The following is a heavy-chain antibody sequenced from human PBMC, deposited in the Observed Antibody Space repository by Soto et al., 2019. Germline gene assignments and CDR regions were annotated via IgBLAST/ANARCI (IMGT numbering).Heavy chain of an antibody. J-gene: IGHJ4*02. CDR3: ARADSFDY. CDR1: GYSFTSDG. V-gene: IGHV1-18*04. Sequence: PSVQFSCESSGYSFTSDGINCVRQAPGQGLEWMGWISAYNGNTNYAQKLQGRVTMTTDTYTSTAYMELRRLRSDDTAVYYCARADSFDYCCQATLVTVS. CDR2: ISAYNGNT.